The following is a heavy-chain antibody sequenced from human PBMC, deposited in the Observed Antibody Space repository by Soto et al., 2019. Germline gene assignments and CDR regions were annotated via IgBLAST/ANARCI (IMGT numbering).Heavy chain of an antibody. CDR3: AKDTGRGGGSVFDY. J-gene: IGHJ4*02. CDR1: GFIFSNYA. D-gene: IGHD2-15*01. Sequence: LRLSCAPSGFIFSNYAMSWVRQARGKGLEWVSAISGSGADTYYTESVKGRFTISRDNFKNTLYLQMNSLRAEDTAAYYCAKDTGRGGGSVFDYWGQGTLVTVSS. V-gene: IGHV3-23*01. CDR2: ISGSGADT.